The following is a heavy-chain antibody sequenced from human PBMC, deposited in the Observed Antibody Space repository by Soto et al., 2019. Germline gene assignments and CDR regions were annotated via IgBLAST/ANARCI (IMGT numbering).Heavy chain of an antibody. Sequence: QVNLVQSGAEVRQPGASVTISCKASGFSLTDYFMNWMRRAPGQGFERMGAMHPETGGTSYSQKFQGRISMTRDTSTGTVYMELGGLRSDDTAQYYCAVCGGNFPPYDYSGLDVWGQGTPVIVSS. D-gene: IGHD4-4*01. J-gene: IGHJ6*02. CDR1: GFSLTDYF. CDR2: MHPETGGT. CDR3: AVCGGNFPPYDYSGLDV. V-gene: IGHV1-46*01.